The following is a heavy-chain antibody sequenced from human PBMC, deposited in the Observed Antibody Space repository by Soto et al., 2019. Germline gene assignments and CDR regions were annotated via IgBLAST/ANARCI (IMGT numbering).Heavy chain of an antibody. CDR3: ARGLPASGWYY. CDR1: GGSISSYY. J-gene: IGHJ4*02. V-gene: IGHV4-59*01. D-gene: IGHD6-19*01. Sequence: PSETLSLTCTVSGGSISSYYWSWIRQPPGKGLEWIGYIYYSGSTNYNPSLKSRVTISVDTSKNQFSLKLNSVTAADTAVYYCARGLPASGWYYWGQGIMVTVSS. CDR2: IYYSGST.